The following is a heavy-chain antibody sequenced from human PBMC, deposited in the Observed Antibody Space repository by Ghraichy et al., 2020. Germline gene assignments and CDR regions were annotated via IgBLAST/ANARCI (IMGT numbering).Heavy chain of an antibody. D-gene: IGHD6-19*01. V-gene: IGHV4-59*01. CDR3: GIGSGWTTDL. Sequence: PSWAGLKWIGNIYNSGSTNYNPSLKSRLTISADTSKNQFSLRLTSATAADTAVYYCGIGSGWTTDLWGQGTLVTGS. J-gene: IGHJ5*02. CDR2: IYNSGST.